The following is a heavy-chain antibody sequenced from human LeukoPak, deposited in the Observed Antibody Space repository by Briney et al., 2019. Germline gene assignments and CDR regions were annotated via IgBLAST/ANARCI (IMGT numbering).Heavy chain of an antibody. Sequence: GGSLRLSCAASGFTFSSYWMHWVRQTPGKGLVWVSRIKSDGSTIYADSVKGRFTISRDNSKNTLYLQMNSLRAEDTAVYYCAKVAAGFAAYYYMDVWGKGTTVTISS. CDR1: GFTFSSYW. D-gene: IGHD2-15*01. J-gene: IGHJ6*03. CDR3: AKVAAGFAAYYYMDV. CDR2: IKSDGST. V-gene: IGHV3-74*01.